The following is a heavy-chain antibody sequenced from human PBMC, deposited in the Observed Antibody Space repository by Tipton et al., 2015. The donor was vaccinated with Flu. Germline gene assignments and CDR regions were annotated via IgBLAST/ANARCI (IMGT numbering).Heavy chain of an antibody. CDR2: IHYSGSP. Sequence: LRLSCTVSGYSMRSDYFWAWIRQAPGKGLEWIGNIHYSGSPHYNPSLKSRVTITVDTSKNQFSLRLTSMTAADTALYYCARRDYSSYVSDPKNWFDPWGQGTLVTVSS. D-gene: IGHD4-11*01. V-gene: IGHV4-38-2*02. CDR1: GYSMRSDYF. CDR3: ARRDYSSYVSDPKNWFDP. J-gene: IGHJ5*02.